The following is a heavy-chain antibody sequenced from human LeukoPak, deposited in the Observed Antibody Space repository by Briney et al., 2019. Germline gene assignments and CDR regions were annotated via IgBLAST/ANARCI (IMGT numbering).Heavy chain of an antibody. Sequence: ASVKVSCKASGYSFTNYDINWVRQATGHGLEWMGWMNPNSGSVGYAQKFQGRVTMTRNASISVAYMELSSLTSEDAAVYYCTRGASDHWGENYFDCWGQGSLVTVSS. CDR3: TRGASDHWGENYFDC. CDR1: GYSFTNYD. J-gene: IGHJ4*02. V-gene: IGHV1-8*01. CDR2: MNPNSGSV. D-gene: IGHD7-27*01.